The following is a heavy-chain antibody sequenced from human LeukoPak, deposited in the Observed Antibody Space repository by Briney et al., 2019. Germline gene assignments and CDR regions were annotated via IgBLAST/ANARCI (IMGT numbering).Heavy chain of an antibody. CDR1: GFTFRDYT. Sequence: QPGGSLRLSCAASGFTFRDYTMHWVRQAPGKGLEWVAVISYDGSNKYYADSVKGRFTISRDNSKNTLYLQMNSLRAEDTAVYYCAKTQLATFDYWGQGTLVTVSS. V-gene: IGHV3-30*18. CDR3: AKTQLATFDY. D-gene: IGHD6-13*01. J-gene: IGHJ4*02. CDR2: ISYDGSNK.